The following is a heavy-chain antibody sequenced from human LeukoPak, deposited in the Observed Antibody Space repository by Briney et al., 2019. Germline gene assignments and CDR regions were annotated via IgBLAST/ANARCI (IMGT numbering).Heavy chain of an antibody. CDR2: INHSGST. V-gene: IGHV4-34*01. J-gene: IGHJ6*03. D-gene: IGHD3-22*01. CDR3: AGTMIVVVIPYYMDV. CDR1: GGSFSGYY. Sequence: PSETLSLTCAVYGGSFSGYYWSWIRQPPGKGLEWIGEINHSGSTNYNPSLKSRDTISVDTSKNQFSLKLSSVTAADTAVYYCAGTMIVVVIPYYMDVWGKGTTVTVSS.